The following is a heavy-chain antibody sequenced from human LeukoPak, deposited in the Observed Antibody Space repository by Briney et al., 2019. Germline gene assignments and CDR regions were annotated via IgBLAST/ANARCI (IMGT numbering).Heavy chain of an antibody. CDR3: ARVAAMIVVFDAFDI. CDR2: INPNSGGT. CDR1: GYTFTGYY. J-gene: IGHJ3*02. Sequence: ASVKVSCKASGYTFTGYYMHWVRQAPGQGLEWMGWINPNSGGTNYAQKFQGRVTMTRDTSIGTAYMELSRLRSDDTAVYYCARVAAMIVVFDAFDIWGQGTMVTVSS. D-gene: IGHD3-22*01. V-gene: IGHV1-2*02.